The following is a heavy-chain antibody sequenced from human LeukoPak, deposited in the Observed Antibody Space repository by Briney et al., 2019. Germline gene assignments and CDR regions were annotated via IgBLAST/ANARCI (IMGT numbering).Heavy chain of an antibody. CDR2: ITASGTAM. CDR1: GFTSSSYS. J-gene: IGHJ4*02. Sequence: GGSLRLSCAASGFTSSSYSMNWVRQAPGKGLEWVSHITASGTAMFYADSVKGRFTISRDNAKNSLYLQMNSLRDEDTAVHYCASSGSYRFDYWGQGTLVTVSS. CDR3: ASSGSYRFDY. V-gene: IGHV3-48*02. D-gene: IGHD1-26*01.